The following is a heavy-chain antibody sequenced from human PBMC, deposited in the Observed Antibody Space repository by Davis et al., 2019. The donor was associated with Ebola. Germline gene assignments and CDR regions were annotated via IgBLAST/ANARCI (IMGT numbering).Heavy chain of an antibody. CDR3: ARDQGSGWYNGYFDL. J-gene: IGHJ2*01. CDR1: GFTFSSYG. Sequence: PGGSLRLSCGASGFTFSSYGMNWVRQAPGKGLEWVAVIWYDGSNKYYADSVKGRFTISRDNSKNSLYLQMNSLRAEDTAVYYCARDQGSGWYNGYFDLWGRGTLVTVSS. V-gene: IGHV3-33*01. CDR2: IWYDGSNK. D-gene: IGHD6-19*01.